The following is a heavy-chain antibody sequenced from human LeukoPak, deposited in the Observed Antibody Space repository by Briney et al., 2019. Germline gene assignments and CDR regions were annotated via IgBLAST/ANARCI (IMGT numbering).Heavy chain of an antibody. CDR2: IYYRGTT. CDR1: GASVSSGGHY. J-gene: IGHJ5*02. Sequence: PSETLSLTCTVSGASVSSGGHYWNWIRQSPGRGLEWIGHIYYRGTTNYTPSLKSRVTISVDTSMNQFSLRLSSVTAADTAVYFCARSFYSSGWYTPLRWFDTWGQGTLVTVSS. V-gene: IGHV4-61*08. D-gene: IGHD6-19*01. CDR3: ARSFYSSGWYTPLRWFDT.